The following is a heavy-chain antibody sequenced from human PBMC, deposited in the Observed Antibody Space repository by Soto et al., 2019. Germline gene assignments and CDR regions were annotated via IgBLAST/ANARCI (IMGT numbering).Heavy chain of an antibody. V-gene: IGHV5-10-1*01. Sequence: GESLKISCKGSRYSFTSYWISWVRQMPGKGLEWMGRIDPSDSYTNYSPSFQGHVTISADKSISTAYLQWSSLKASDTAMYYCARHFRDSSGYPYYYYYYGMDVWGQGTTVTVSS. CDR3: ARHFRDSSGYPYYYYYYGMDV. CDR1: RYSFTSYW. J-gene: IGHJ6*02. D-gene: IGHD3-22*01. CDR2: IDPSDSYT.